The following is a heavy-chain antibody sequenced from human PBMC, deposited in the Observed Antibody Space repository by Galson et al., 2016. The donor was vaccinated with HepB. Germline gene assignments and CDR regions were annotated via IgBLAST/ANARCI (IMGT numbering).Heavy chain of an antibody. D-gene: IGHD3-22*01. V-gene: IGHV1-18*01. CDR3: ARGHLYDSSGYYY. J-gene: IGHJ4*02. Sequence: SVKVSCKASGYTFSDYGISWVRQAPGQGLEWMGWISVYNGKTNYAQKLQGRVTMTTDTSTSTAYMELRSLRSEDTPMYYCARGHLYDSSGYYYWGQGTLVTVSS. CDR1: GYTFSDYG. CDR2: ISVYNGKT.